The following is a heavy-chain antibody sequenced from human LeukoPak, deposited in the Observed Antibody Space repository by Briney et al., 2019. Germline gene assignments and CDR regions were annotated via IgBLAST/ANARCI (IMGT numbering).Heavy chain of an antibody. CDR2: ISDSGGNT. CDR1: GFIFSSYA. D-gene: IGHD6-13*01. J-gene: IGHJ4*02. Sequence: GGSLRLSCAASGFIFSSYAMSWVRQAPGKGLEWVSGISDSGGNTYYSDSVKGRFTISRDNSKNTLYLQMSSLSGEDTAVYYCAKKFLAGYTSSCLDYWGQGTLVTVSS. CDR3: AKKFLAGYTSSCLDY. V-gene: IGHV3-23*01.